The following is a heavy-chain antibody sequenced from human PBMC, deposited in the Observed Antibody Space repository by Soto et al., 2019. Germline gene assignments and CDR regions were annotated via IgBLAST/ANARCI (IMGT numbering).Heavy chain of an antibody. CDR3: AREKTSSGMDV. CDR2: MNPNSGNT. V-gene: IGHV1-8*01. J-gene: IGHJ6*02. Sequence: QVQLVQSGAEVKKPGASVKVSCKASGYTFTSYDINWVRQATGQGLEWMGWMNPNSGNTGYAQKFQGRVTMTRNTPRSTAHMALTSLRSEVTAVYYSAREKTSSGMDVWGQGTTVTVSS. CDR1: GYTFTSYD.